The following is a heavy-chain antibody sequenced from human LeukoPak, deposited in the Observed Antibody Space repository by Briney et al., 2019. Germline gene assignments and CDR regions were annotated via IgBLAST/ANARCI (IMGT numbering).Heavy chain of an antibody. J-gene: IGHJ4*02. D-gene: IGHD6-6*01. CDR3: ARTTTARQPSRYFDS. Sequence: SETLSLTCAVYGGSFSGYYWSWIRQPPGKGLEWIGEINHSGSTNYNPSLKSRVTISVDTSKNQFSLKLSSVTAADTAVYYCARTTTARQPSRYFDSWGQGPRSPSPQ. CDR2: INHSGST. CDR1: GGSFSGYY. V-gene: IGHV4-34*01.